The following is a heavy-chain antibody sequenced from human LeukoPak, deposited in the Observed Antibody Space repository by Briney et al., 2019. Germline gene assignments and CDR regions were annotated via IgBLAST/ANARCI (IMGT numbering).Heavy chain of an antibody. V-gene: IGHV3-7*03. D-gene: IGHD2-15*01. CDR2: IKQDGSEK. Sequence: GGSLRLSCAASGFTFSNYWMGWHRQAPGKGLDWVANIKQDGSEKYYLDSGKGRFTISRDNAKNSLYLQMNSLRAEDTAVYYCAKLVVVTATQWYFDLWGRGTLVTVSS. CDR1: GFTFSNYW. CDR3: AKLVVVTATQWYFDL. J-gene: IGHJ2*01.